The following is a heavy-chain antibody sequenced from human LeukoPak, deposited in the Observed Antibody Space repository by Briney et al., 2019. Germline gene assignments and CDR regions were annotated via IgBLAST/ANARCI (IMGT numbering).Heavy chain of an antibody. J-gene: IGHJ4*02. Sequence: PGGSLRLSCAASGFTFSSYAMSWVRQAPGKGLEWVSAISGSGGSTYYADSVKGRFTIYRDNSKNTLYLQMNSLRAEDTAVYYCAKDPYDYVWGSYRYLGPVFDYWGQGTLVTVSS. CDR1: GFTFSSYA. D-gene: IGHD3-16*02. V-gene: IGHV3-23*01. CDR2: ISGSGGST. CDR3: AKDPYDYVWGSYRYLGPVFDY.